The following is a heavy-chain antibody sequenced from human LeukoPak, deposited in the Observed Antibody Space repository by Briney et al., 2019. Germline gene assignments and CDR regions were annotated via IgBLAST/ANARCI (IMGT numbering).Heavy chain of an antibody. CDR1: GFTFNTYG. CDR3: TREASLTSHYIGYWFFDL. V-gene: IGHV3-33*01. CDR2: IWYDGSNK. D-gene: IGHD3-9*01. Sequence: GGSLRLPCAASGFTFNTYGMHWVRQVPGKGLEWVSVIWYDGSNKRYADSVKGRFITSRDNSKNTLYLQISNLRAEDTAIYYCTREASLTSHYIGYWFFDLWGRGAQVTVSS. J-gene: IGHJ2*01.